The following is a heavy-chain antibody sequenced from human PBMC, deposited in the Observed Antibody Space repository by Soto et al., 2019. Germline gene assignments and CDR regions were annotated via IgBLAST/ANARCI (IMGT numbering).Heavy chain of an antibody. D-gene: IGHD3-9*01. CDR1: GFTFSSYS. V-gene: IGHV3-21*01. Sequence: GGSLRLSCAASGFTFSSYSMNWVRQAPGKGLEWVSSISSSSSYIYYADSVKGRFTISRDNAKNSLYLQMNSLRAEDTAVYYCARDAVGGFDWFSLLGGYYMDVWGKGTTVTVSS. CDR2: ISSSSSYI. CDR3: ARDAVGGFDWFSLLGGYYMDV. J-gene: IGHJ6*03.